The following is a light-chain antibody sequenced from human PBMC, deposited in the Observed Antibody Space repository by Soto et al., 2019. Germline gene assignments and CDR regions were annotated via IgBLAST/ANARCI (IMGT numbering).Light chain of an antibody. Sequence: SYVLTQPPSVSVALGKAARITCGGNNIGSKSVHWYQQKPGQAPLLVIYYDRDRPSGIPERFSGSNSGNTATLTISRVEAGDEADYYCQLWDGGSGHRVFGGGTKLTVL. CDR3: QLWDGGSGHRV. CDR1: NIGSKS. CDR2: YDR. J-gene: IGLJ2*01. V-gene: IGLV3-21*04.